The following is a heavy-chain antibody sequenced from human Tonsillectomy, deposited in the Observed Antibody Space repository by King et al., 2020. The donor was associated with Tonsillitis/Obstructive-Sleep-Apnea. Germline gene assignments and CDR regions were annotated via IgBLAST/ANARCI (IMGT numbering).Heavy chain of an antibody. CDR3: ARDKGYTFGHGFDY. CDR1: GFTFDAYA. D-gene: IGHD5-24*01. J-gene: IGHJ4*02. Sequence: DVQLVESGGGLVQPGRSLRLSCAASGFTFDAYAMHWVRQAPGEGLEWVSGISWDSGRPVYADSVKGRFTISRDNARNSLYLQMNSLRAEDTAFYYCARDKGYTFGHGFDYWGQGTLVTVSS. V-gene: IGHV3-9*01. CDR2: ISWDSGRP.